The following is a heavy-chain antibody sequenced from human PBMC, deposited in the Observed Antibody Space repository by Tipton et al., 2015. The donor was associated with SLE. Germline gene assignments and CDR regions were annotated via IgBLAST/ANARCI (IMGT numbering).Heavy chain of an antibody. CDR3: ARVFWPRAVAGTYGALDI. CDR1: GASITNSGYY. CDR2: IYYSGST. D-gene: IGHD6-19*01. J-gene: IGHJ3*02. V-gene: IGHV4-61*05. Sequence: TLSLTCTVSGASITNSGYYWSWIRQYPGKGLEWIGYIYYSGSTNYNPSLKSRVSISVDKSKNQLSLKVNSVTAADTAVYYCARVFWPRAVAGTYGALDIWGRGTMVTVSS.